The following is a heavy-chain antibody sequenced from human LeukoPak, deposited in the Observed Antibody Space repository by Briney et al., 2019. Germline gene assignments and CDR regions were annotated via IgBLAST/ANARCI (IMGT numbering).Heavy chain of an antibody. J-gene: IGHJ4*02. D-gene: IGHD3-3*01. CDR1: GYTFTNYG. Sequence: GASVKVSCKTSGYTFTNYGLSWVRQAPGQGLEWMGWISTSNGHTNYAQKFQGRVTLTTDTSTRTAYMELRSLRSNDTAVYYCVRDLFAYYDLLSPLDHWGQGTLVTVSS. CDR2: ISTSNGHT. CDR3: VRDLFAYYDLLSPLDH. V-gene: IGHV1-18*01.